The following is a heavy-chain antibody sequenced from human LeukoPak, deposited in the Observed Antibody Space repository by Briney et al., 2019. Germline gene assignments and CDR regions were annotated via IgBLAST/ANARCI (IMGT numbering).Heavy chain of an antibody. CDR1: GFTFSNYG. CDR2: LTGSGDIT. CDR3: AKRGNAISFFDP. Sequence: GGSLRLSCAASGFTFSNYGMYWVRQAPGKGLEWVSGLTGSGDITYYADSVKGRFTISRDNSKNTLYLEMNSLRAEDTAVYYCAKRGNAISFFDPWGQGTLVTVSS. D-gene: IGHD2/OR15-2a*01. V-gene: IGHV3-23*01. J-gene: IGHJ5*02.